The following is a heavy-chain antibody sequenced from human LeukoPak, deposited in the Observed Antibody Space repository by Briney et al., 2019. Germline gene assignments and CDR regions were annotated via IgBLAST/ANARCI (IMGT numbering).Heavy chain of an antibody. J-gene: IGHJ4*02. CDR1: GFTVSSNS. CDR3: ARRAGAYSHSYDY. V-gene: IGHV3-53*01. Sequence: PGGSLRLSCTVSGFTVSSNSMSWVRQAPGKGLEWVSFIYSDNTHYSDSVKGRFTISRDNSNNTLYLQMNSLRAEDTAVYYCARRAGAYSHSYDYGRQGTRVPVSS. CDR2: IYSDNT. D-gene: IGHD4/OR15-4a*01.